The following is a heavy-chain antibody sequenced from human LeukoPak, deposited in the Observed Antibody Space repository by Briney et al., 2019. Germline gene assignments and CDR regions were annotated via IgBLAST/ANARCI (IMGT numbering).Heavy chain of an antibody. Sequence: GGSLRLSCAASGFTFSSYSMNWVRQAPGKGLEWVSSISSSSSYIYYADSVKGRFTISRDNAKNSLYLQMNSLRAEDRAVYYCARDDTMVRGVIITSALDYYYGMDFWGQGTTVTVSS. CDR2: ISSSSSYI. J-gene: IGHJ6*02. V-gene: IGHV3-21*01. CDR3: ARDDTMVRGVIITSALDYYYGMDF. D-gene: IGHD3-10*01. CDR1: GFTFSSYS.